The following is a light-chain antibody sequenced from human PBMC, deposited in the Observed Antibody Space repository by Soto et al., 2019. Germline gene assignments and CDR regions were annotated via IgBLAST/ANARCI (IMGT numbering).Light chain of an antibody. CDR1: SSDVGSYNL. CDR3: CSYPGSSTPWV. CDR2: EGS. J-gene: IGLJ3*02. V-gene: IGLV2-23*01. Sequence: QSALTQPASVSGSPGQSITISCTGTSSDVGSYNLVSWYQQHPGKAPKLMIYEGSKRPSGVSNRFSGSKSGNTASLTISGLQAEDEADYYCCSYPGSSTPWVFGGGTKVTVL.